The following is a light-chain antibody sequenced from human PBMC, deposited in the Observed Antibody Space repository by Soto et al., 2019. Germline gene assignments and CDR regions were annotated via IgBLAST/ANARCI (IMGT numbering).Light chain of an antibody. Sequence: DIQLTQSPSSLSASVGDRVTITCRASQTISKSLNWYQQKPGKAPNLLIYGTSGLQSGVPSRFSGSGSGTGFTLTISSLQREDFATYYCQQTYSSSWTFGQGTKVEI. CDR3: QQTYSSSWT. CDR1: QTISKS. J-gene: IGKJ1*01. CDR2: GTS. V-gene: IGKV1-39*01.